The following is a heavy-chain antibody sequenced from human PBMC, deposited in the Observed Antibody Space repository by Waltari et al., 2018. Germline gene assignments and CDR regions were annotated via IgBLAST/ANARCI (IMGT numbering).Heavy chain of an antibody. V-gene: IGHV4-38-2*01. CDR2: IYHSGST. D-gene: IGHD3-22*01. CDR1: GYSISSGYY. Sequence: QVQLQESGPGLVKPSETLSLTCAVSGYSISSGYYWGWIRQPPGKGLEWIGSIYHSGSTYSTPSLKSRVTISVDTSKNQFSLKLSSVTAADTAVYYCANYYYDTFDYWGQGTLVTVSS. CDR3: ANYYYDTFDY. J-gene: IGHJ4*02.